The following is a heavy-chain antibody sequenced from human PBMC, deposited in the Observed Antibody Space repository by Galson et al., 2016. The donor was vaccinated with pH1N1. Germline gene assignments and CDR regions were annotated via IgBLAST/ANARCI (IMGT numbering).Heavy chain of an antibody. CDR1: GSIFIGHW. J-gene: IGHJ4*03. D-gene: IGHD2-21*02. CDR2: IYPGDSDP. CDR3: ARLAHCSGDCYSMGPWGYFDF. Sequence: QSGAEVKKPGESLKISCKGSGSIFIGHWIAWVRQKPGNGLEWMGIIYPGDSDPRYSPSFAGQVTISADKSSNTAYLRWSSLKASDTAMYYCARLAHCSGDCYSMGPWGYFDFWVQGTLVAVSS. V-gene: IGHV5-51*01.